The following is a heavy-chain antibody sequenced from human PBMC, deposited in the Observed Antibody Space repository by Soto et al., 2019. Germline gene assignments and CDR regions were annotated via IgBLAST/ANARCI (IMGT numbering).Heavy chain of an antibody. CDR2: MFYSGLT. CDR1: GYSVTSSDYY. CDR3: APLSVSLSGPYGIHV. V-gene: IGHV4-39*01. J-gene: IGHJ6*02. Sequence: SETLSLTCSVSGYSVTSSDYYWAWIRQPPGKGLEWIGSMFYSGLTYYNPSLKGRVTLPVDTSKNQFSVRLNSVTAADTAVYYCAPLSVSLSGPYGIHVWGQGTTVTVSS. D-gene: IGHD2-15*01.